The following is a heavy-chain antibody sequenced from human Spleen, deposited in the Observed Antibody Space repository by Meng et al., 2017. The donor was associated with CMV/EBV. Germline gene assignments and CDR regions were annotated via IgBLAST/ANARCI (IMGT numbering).Heavy chain of an antibody. D-gene: IGHD2-21*01. CDR2: IRYDEKTK. CDR3: VKDFPGDCYPFCYYFSHGMDV. J-gene: IGHJ6*02. V-gene: IGHV3-30*02. Sequence: GESLKIPCATSGVNFKIYGMHWVRQLLGKGLEWVAFIRYDEKTKYYADSVEGRFTISRDNSKNTLYLQMNSLTVDDTAVYYCVKDFPGDCYPFCYYFSHGMDVWGQGTTVTVSS. CDR1: GVNFKIYG.